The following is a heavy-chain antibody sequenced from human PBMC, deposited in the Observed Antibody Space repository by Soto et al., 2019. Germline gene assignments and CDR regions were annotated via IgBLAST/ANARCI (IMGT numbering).Heavy chain of an antibody. D-gene: IGHD6-6*01. CDR2: IIPIFGTA. J-gene: IGHJ5*02. CDR3: ANLQADSSSSGPGWFDP. V-gene: IGHV1-69*13. Sequence: EASVKVSCKASGGTFSSYAISWVRQAPGQGLEWMGGIIPIFGTANYAQKFQGRVTITADESTSTAYMELSSLRSEDTAVYYCANLQADSSSSGPGWFDPWGQGTLVTVSS. CDR1: GGTFSSYA.